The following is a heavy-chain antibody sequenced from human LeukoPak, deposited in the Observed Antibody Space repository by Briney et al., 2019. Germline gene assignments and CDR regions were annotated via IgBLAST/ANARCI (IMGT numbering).Heavy chain of an antibody. CDR1: GGSISSGNYY. Sequence: PSQTLSLTCTVSGGSISSGNYYWSWIRQPPGKGLEWIGYIFYTGSTNYSPSLKSRVSISVDTFKNQFSLKLSSVTAADTAVYYCARKYPDHWFDPWGQGTLVTVSS. D-gene: IGHD6-6*01. CDR3: ARKYPDHWFDP. CDR2: IFYTGST. V-gene: IGHV4-30-4*01. J-gene: IGHJ5*02.